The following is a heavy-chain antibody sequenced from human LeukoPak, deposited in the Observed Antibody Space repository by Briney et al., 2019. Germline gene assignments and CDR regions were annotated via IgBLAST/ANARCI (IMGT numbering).Heavy chain of an antibody. V-gene: IGHV3-53*01. CDR2: IYSGGST. D-gene: IGHD2-15*01. J-gene: IGHJ4*02. Sequence: PGGSLRLSCAASGFSVSINYMSWVRQAPGKGLEWVSVIYSGGSTYYADSVKGRFTISRDTSKNTLYLQMNSLRAEDTAVYYCAKDVIVVVVAATPSFDYWGQGTLVTVSS. CDR1: GFSVSINY. CDR3: AKDVIVVVVAATPSFDY.